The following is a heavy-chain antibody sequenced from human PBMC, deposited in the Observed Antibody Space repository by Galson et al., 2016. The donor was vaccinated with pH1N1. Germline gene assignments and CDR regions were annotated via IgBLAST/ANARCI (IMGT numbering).Heavy chain of an antibody. CDR1: GFIFSNSW. J-gene: IGHJ4*02. CDR2: TNGYGSNT. Sequence: SLRLSCAASGFIFSNSWMHWVRQAPGKGLLWVARTNGYGSNTNYADSGKGRFTISRDNAKNTLYLQMDSLRAEDTAVYYCARGVDTGVRWGQGTLVTVSS. CDR3: ARGVDTGVR. D-gene: IGHD5-18*01. V-gene: IGHV3-74*01.